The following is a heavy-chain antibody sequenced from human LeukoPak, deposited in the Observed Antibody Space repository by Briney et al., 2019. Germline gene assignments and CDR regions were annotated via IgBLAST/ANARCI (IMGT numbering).Heavy chain of an antibody. Sequence: GASVKVSCKASGYTFTGYYMHWVRQAPGQGLEWMGWINPNSGGTNYAQKFQGRVTMTRDTSISTAYMELSRLRSDDTAVYYCARADEYQLLYSDYWGQGTLVTVSS. CDR1: GYTFTGYY. CDR3: ARADEYQLLYSDY. V-gene: IGHV1-2*02. CDR2: INPNSGGT. J-gene: IGHJ4*02. D-gene: IGHD2-2*01.